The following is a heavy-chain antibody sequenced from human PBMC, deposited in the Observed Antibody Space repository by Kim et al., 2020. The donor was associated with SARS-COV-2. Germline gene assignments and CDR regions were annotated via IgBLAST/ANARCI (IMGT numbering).Heavy chain of an antibody. J-gene: IGHJ3*01. CDR1: GDSVYTSLYY. Sequence: SETLSLTCTVSGDSVYTSLYYWGWIRQTPGKGLEWIGTTYYSGSTYYNPSLQSRITVSVDKSKNHFSLRLSSATAADTAIYYCVSSLNHHDAV. D-gene: IGHD6-6*01. CDR2: TYYSGST. V-gene: IGHV4-39*02. CDR3: VSSLNHHDAV.